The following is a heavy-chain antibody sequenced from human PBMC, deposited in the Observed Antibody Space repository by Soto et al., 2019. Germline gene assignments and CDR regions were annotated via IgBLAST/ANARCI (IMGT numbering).Heavy chain of an antibody. CDR1: GFSFSNYG. CDR2: ISYDGRNK. CDR3: VKDGLEQLRARASDFHGVDV. V-gene: IGHV3-30*18. Sequence: QVQVVESGGGVVQPGGSLRLSCAASGFSFSNYGMHWVRQAPGKGLEWVALISYDGRNKYYGDSVEGRFTISRDNSKNTVDLQMNSLRVEDTAVYYCVKDGLEQLRARASDFHGVDVWGQGTKVTVSS. D-gene: IGHD1-1*01. J-gene: IGHJ6*02.